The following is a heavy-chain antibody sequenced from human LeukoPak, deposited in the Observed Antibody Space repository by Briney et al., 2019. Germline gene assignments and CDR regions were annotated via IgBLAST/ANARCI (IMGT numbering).Heavy chain of an antibody. J-gene: IGHJ4*02. CDR3: VKGGQRYDFWRFAY. CDR1: GFTFSDSA. D-gene: IGHD3-3*01. V-gene: IGHV3-23*01. CDR2: ISGSGGST. Sequence: GGSLRLSCAASGFTFSDSAMNWVRQAPGKGLEWISSISGSGGSTYYADAVKGRWTISRDNSRNTVFLQMNSLRAEDTAFYYCVKGGQRYDFWRFAYWDQGTLVTVSS.